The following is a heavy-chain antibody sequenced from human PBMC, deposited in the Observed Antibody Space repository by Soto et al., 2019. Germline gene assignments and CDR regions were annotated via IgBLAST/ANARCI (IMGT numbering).Heavy chain of an antibody. V-gene: IGHV3-15*06. CDR1: GFTFNDAW. Sequence: GGSLRLSCAASGFTFNDAWMTWVRQAPGKGLEWVGRIKGKTDDGRDKHHAGPVKGRFTITRDNSKNTLYLIMDSLRPEDSAVYYCAKDRNRGAAVYCFDYWGQGTLVTVSS. CDR3: AKDRNRGAAVYCFDY. CDR2: IKGKTDDGRDK. D-gene: IGHD6-13*01. J-gene: IGHJ4*02.